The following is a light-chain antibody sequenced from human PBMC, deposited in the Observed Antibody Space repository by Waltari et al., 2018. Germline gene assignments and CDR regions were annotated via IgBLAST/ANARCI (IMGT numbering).Light chain of an antibody. CDR1: QSVSMT. J-gene: IGKJ1*01. CDR3: QKYGTLPAT. CDR2: DAS. V-gene: IGKV3-20*01. Sequence: DIVLTQYPGTLSLSPGERATLSCRASQSVSMTLDWYQQKPGQAPRLLIYDASSRAAGIPDRFSGSGSGTDFSLTISRLEPEDFGVYYCQKYGTLPATFGQGTKVEI.